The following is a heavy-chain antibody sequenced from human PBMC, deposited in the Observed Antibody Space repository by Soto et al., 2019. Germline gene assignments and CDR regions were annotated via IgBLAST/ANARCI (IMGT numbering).Heavy chain of an antibody. D-gene: IGHD6-6*01. CDR2: ISSDGKSS. V-gene: IGHV3-74*01. CDR1: GFAFSNYW. CDR3: ARTPRLLDS. Sequence: EVHLVESGGDLVQPGGSLRLPCTASGFAFSNYWMHWVRQVPGKGLVWVSRISSDGKSSTYADSVKGRFTISRDNAKNTLYLQMNSLRAEDTAVYYCARTPRLLDSWGQGTLVTVSS. J-gene: IGHJ4*02.